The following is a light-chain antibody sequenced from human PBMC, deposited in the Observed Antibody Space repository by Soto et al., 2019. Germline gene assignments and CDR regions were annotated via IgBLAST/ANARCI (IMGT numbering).Light chain of an antibody. CDR1: QSVSSN. CDR3: QQYNNWLLYT. CDR2: GAS. V-gene: IGKV3-15*01. Sequence: EIVMTQSPATQSVSPGERVTLSCRASQSVSSNLAWYQQKPGQAPRLLIYGASTRATGIPARFSGSGSGTELTLTISSLQSEDFAVYYCQQYNNWLLYTFGQGTKLEIK. J-gene: IGKJ2*01.